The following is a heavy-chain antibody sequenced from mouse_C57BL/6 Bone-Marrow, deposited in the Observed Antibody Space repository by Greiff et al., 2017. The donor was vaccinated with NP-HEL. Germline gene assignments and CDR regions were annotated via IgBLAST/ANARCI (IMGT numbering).Heavy chain of an antibody. V-gene: IGHV1-81*01. J-gene: IGHJ3*01. CDR2: SYPRSGNT. D-gene: IGHD3-1*01. CDR3: ARSGRGPFAY. CDR1: GYTFTSYG. Sequence: VQLQESGAELARPGASVKLSCKASGYTFTSYGISWVKQRTGQGLEWIGESYPRSGNTYYNEKFKCKATQTADKSSSTAYMVLRSLTSEDSAVYFCARSGRGPFAYWGQGTLVTVSA.